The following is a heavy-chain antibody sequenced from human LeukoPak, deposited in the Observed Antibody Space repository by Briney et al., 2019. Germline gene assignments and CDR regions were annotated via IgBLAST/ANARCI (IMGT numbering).Heavy chain of an antibody. CDR1: GYTFTSYD. J-gene: IGHJ4*02. V-gene: IGHV1-8*01. CDR3: ARGAIAVAGRINYFDY. Sequence: ASVKVSCKASGYTFTSYDINWVRQATGQGLEWMGWMNPNSGNTGYAQKFQGRVTMTRNTSISTAYMELSSLRSEDTAVYYCARGAIAVAGRINYFDYWGQGTLVTVSS. CDR2: MNPNSGNT. D-gene: IGHD6-19*01.